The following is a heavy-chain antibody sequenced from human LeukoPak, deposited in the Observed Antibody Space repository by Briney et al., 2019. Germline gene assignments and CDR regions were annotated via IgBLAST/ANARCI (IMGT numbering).Heavy chain of an antibody. J-gene: IGHJ5*02. V-gene: IGHV4-59*11. D-gene: IGHD6-6*01. CDR3: ARGGIAARLNWFDP. Sequence: PSETLSLTCTVSGGSISSHYWSWIRQPPGKGLEWIGYIYYSGSTNYNPSLKSRVTISVDTSKNQFSLKLSSVTAADTAVYYCARGGIAARLNWFDPWGQGTLVTVSS. CDR1: GGSISSHY. CDR2: IYYSGST.